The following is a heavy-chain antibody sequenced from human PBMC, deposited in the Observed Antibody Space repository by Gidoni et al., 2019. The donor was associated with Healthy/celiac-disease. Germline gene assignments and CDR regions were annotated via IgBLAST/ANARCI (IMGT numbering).Heavy chain of an antibody. J-gene: IGHJ3*02. D-gene: IGHD3-10*01. V-gene: IGHV5-51*03. CDR2: ISPGDSDT. CDR1: GSSFTSYW. CDR3: ARGTYGSGSYYGSCAFDI. Sequence: EVHLVQSGAEVKQPRDSLTISCKGSGSSFTSYWIGWVRQMPGKGLAWMGIISPGDSDTRYSPSFQGQVTISADKSISTAYLQWSSLKASDTAMYYCARGTYGSGSYYGSCAFDIWGQGTMVTVSS.